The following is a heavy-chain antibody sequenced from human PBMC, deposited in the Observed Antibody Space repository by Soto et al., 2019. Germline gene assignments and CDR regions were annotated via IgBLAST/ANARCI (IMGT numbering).Heavy chain of an antibody. CDR3: ARDPFYGAIDY. J-gene: IGHJ4*02. Sequence: GGSLRLSCTASGFTFSSYAMHWVRQAPGKGLEYVADINSNGSNTNYVDSVKGRVTISRDNAKNSLYLQMNSLRAEDTAVYYCARDPFYGAIDYWGLGTLVTVSS. D-gene: IGHD3-10*01. CDR2: INSNGSNT. V-gene: IGHV3-64*04. CDR1: GFTFSSYA.